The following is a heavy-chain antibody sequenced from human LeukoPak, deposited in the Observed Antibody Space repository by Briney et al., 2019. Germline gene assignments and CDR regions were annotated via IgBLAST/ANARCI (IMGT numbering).Heavy chain of an antibody. CDR2: IRSNSDGGTI. J-gene: IGHJ5*02. CDR3: ATDFYDST. CDR1: GFTFSNAW. V-gene: IGHV3-15*07. D-gene: IGHD3-22*01. Sequence: GGSLRLSCATCGFTFSNAWMNWVRQAPGKGLEWVGRIRSNSDGGTIDYAAPVKGRFTLSRDDSKTTLYLQMNSLQTEDTAVYYRATDFYDSTWGQGTLVTVSS.